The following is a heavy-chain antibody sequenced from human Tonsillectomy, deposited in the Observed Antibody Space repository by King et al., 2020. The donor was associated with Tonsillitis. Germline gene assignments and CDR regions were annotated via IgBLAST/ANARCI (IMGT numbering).Heavy chain of an antibody. CDR3: ARERLWSSGLGIDS. V-gene: IGHV3-33*05. CDR1: GFSFRSYG. CDR2: ISYDGSNK. D-gene: IGHD3-22*01. Sequence: VQLVESEGGVVQPGRSLRLSCAASGFSFRSYGVHWVRQAPGKGLDWIAVISYDGSNKNYADSVKGRFTISRDNSNNTLYLQMNSLRVEDTAVYYCARERLWSSGLGIDSWGQGTLVTVS. J-gene: IGHJ4*02.